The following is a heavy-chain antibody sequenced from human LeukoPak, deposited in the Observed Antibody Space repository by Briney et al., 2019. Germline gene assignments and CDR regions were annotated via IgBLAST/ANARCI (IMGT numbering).Heavy chain of an antibody. CDR2: IWYDGSNQ. D-gene: IGHD6-19*01. J-gene: IGHJ4*02. CDR3: ARQIDSGFCDY. V-gene: IGHV3-33*01. Sequence: PGGSLRLSCAASGFTFSNHAMYWVRQAPGKGLEWVAVIWYDGSNQHYADSVKGRFTISRDNSKSTLYLQMNSLRAEDTAVYYCARQIDSGFCDYWGQGTLVTVSS. CDR1: GFTFSNHA.